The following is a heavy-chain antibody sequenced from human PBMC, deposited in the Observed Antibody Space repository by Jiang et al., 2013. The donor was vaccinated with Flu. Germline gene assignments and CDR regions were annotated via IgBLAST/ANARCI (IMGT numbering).Heavy chain of an antibody. V-gene: IGHV4-39*07. D-gene: IGHD4-11*01. CDR1: GGSISSSSYY. CDR3: ARDVDYRSRWGPHYGMDV. J-gene: IGHJ6*02. CDR2: IYYSGST. Sequence: GSGLVKPSETLSLTCTVSGGSISSSSYYWGWIRQPPGKGLEWIGSIYYSGSTYYNPSLKSRVTISVDTSKNQFSLKLSSLTAADTAVYYCARDVDYRSRWGPHYGMDVWGQGTTVTVSS.